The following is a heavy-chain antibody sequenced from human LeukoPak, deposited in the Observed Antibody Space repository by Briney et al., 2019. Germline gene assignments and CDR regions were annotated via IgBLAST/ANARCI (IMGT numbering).Heavy chain of an antibody. V-gene: IGHV3-64*02. Sequence: GGSLRLSCSASGFTFSRYAMHWVRQAPGKRLEYVSSINSYGDDTYNADSVWGRFTISRDNSENTLYLQMGSLRAEDMAVYYCARDGLYGSGSYYYYFDYWGQGTLVTVSS. J-gene: IGHJ4*02. CDR2: INSYGDDT. CDR3: ARDGLYGSGSYYYYFDY. CDR1: GFTFSRYA. D-gene: IGHD3-10*01.